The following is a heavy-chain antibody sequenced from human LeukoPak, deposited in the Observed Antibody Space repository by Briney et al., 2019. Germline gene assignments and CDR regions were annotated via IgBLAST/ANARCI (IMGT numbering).Heavy chain of an antibody. CDR3: ARAIVGATNPKKGGYYYYMDV. V-gene: IGHV4-39*07. J-gene: IGHJ6*03. CDR2: INHSGST. Sequence: SETLSLTCTVSGGSINSSSYYWGWIRQPPGKGLEWIGEINHSGSTNYNPSLKSRVTISVDTSKNQFSLKLSSVTAADTAVYYCARAIVGATNPKKGGYYYYMDVWGKGTTVTVSS. D-gene: IGHD1-26*01. CDR1: GGSINSSSYY.